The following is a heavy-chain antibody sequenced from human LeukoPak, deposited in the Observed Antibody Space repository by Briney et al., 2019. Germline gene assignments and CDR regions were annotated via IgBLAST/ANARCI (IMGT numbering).Heavy chain of an antibody. CDR1: GYSFTTYW. Sequence: GESLKISCKGSGYSFTTYWIGWVRQMPGKGLEWMGIIYPGDSETRYSPSFQGQVTISADKSITTAYLHWSSLKASDTAMHYCARLQGRWGGRYYYYYGMDVWGQGTTVTASS. CDR2: IYPGDSET. CDR3: ARLQGRWGGRYYYYYGMDV. J-gene: IGHJ6*02. V-gene: IGHV5-51*01. D-gene: IGHD7-27*01.